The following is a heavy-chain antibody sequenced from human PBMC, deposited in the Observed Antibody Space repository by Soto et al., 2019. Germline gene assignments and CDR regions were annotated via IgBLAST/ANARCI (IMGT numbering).Heavy chain of an antibody. V-gene: IGHV3-43*01. CDR2: ISWDGGST. Sequence: PGGSLRLSCAASGFTFDDYTMHWVRQAPGKGLEWVSLISWDGGSTYYADSVKGRFTISRDNSKNSLYLQMNSLRTEDTALYYCAKALASYYYYGMDVWGQGTTVTVSS. CDR1: GFTFDDYT. CDR3: AKALASYYYYGMDV. J-gene: IGHJ6*02.